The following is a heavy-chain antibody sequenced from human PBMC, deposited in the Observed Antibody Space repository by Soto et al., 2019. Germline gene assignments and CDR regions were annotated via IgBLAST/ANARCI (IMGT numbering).Heavy chain of an antibody. Sequence: GGSLRLSCAASGFTFSSYAMSWVRQAPGKGLEWVSAISGSGGSTYYADSVKGRFTISRDNSKNTLYLQMNSLSAEDTAVYYCAKANIGQLVRRPYFDYWGQGTLVTVSS. CDR1: GFTFSSYA. D-gene: IGHD6-13*01. CDR2: ISGSGGST. J-gene: IGHJ4*02. CDR3: AKANIGQLVRRPYFDY. V-gene: IGHV3-23*01.